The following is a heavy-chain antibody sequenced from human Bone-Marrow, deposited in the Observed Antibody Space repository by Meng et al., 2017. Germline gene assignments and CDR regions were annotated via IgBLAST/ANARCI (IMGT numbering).Heavy chain of an antibody. CDR2: IYYSGST. D-gene: IGHD3-22*01. CDR3: ARERRRGGAFNYDSSGYYYS. CDR1: GGSISSGCYY. J-gene: IGHJ4*02. V-gene: IGHV4-31*03. Sequence: QVRLQEAGPGLVKPSQTLSLTCTVSGGSISSGCYYWSWNRQHPGKGLEWIGYIYYSGSTYYNPSLKSRVTISVDTSKNQFSLKLSSVTAADTAVYYCARERRRGGAFNYDSSGYYYSWGQGTLVTVSS.